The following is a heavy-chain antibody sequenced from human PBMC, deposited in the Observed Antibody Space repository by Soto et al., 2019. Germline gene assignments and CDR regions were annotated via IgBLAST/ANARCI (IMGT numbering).Heavy chain of an antibody. CDR3: AKDGGREGYFGNWFDP. CDR1: GGSLSNYG. V-gene: IGHV1-69*13. CDR2: IIPIFGTT. Sequence: SVKVSCKASGGSLSNYGISWVRQAPGQGLEWLGRIIPIFGTTDYAQKFQGRVTITADESTTTAYMELSSLRSDDTAVYYCAKDGGREGYFGNWFDPWGQGTLVTVSS. D-gene: IGHD2-15*01. J-gene: IGHJ5*02.